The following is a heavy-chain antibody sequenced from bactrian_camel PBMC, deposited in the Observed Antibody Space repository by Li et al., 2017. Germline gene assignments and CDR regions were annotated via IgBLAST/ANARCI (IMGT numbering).Heavy chain of an antibody. CDR1: GYTYNRNC. V-gene: IGHV3S1*01. Sequence: QVQLVESGGGSVQAGGSLRLSCAASGYTYNRNCMAWFRQAPGKEREGVARIATGSGNTYYADSVKGRFTISQDNAKNTVYLQMNSLKPEDTAMYYCAARGPYCYTKLSVRDFTYWGQWTQVTVS. D-gene: IGHD2*01. CDR3: AARGPYCYTKLSVRDFTY. J-gene: IGHJ6*01. CDR2: IATGSGNT.